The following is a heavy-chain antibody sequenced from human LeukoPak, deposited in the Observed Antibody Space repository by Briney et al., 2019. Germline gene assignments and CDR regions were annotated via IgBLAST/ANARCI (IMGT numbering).Heavy chain of an antibody. J-gene: IGHJ4*02. D-gene: IGHD6-6*01. CDR2: VSGGGGST. Sequence: GGSLRLSCAASGFIFSSYAMSWVRQAPGKGLEWVSSVSGGGGSTYYADSVKGRFTISRDNSKNTLYLQMNSLRAEDTAVYYCAKDLVRIAARPRFDYWGQGTLVTVSS. V-gene: IGHV3-23*01. CDR3: AKDLVRIAARPRFDY. CDR1: GFIFSSYA.